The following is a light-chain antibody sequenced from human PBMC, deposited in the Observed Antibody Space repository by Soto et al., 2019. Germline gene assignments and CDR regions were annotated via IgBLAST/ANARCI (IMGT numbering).Light chain of an antibody. J-gene: IGKJ5*01. V-gene: IGKV3-20*01. Sequence: IVLSHSPATLSLYPGERATLSCKTSQSRGSNFLAWYQHKPGQAPRLLIYASSNRATGIPDRFSGSASGTDFTLTINRLEPEDFAVYYCQLYGISPHFGQGTRLEVK. CDR2: ASS. CDR1: QSRGSNF. CDR3: QLYGISPH.